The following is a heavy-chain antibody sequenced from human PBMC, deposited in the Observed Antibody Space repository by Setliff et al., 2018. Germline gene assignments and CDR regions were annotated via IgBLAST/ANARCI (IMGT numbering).Heavy chain of an antibody. V-gene: IGHV5-51*01. D-gene: IGHD2-21*02. CDR1: GYSFTSYW. J-gene: IGHJ3*02. Sequence: GESLKISCKGSGYSFTSYWIGWVRQMPGKGLEWMGIIYPGDSDTRYSPSFQGQVTISADKSINTAYLQMDSLRAEDTAVYYCARDVVVVTYGFDIWGQGTMVAVSS. CDR3: ARDVVVVTYGFDI. CDR2: IYPGDSDT.